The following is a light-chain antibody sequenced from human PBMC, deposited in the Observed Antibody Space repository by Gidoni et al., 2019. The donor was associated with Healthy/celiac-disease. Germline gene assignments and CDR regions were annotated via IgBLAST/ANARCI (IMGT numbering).Light chain of an antibody. Sequence: QSALTQPASVSRSPGQSLTISCTGTSSDVGGYNYVSWYQQHPGKAPKLMIYDVSNRPSGVSNRFSGSKSGNTASLTISGLQAEDEADYYCSSYTSSSTLWVFGGGTKLTVL. CDR3: SSYTSSSTLWV. CDR2: DVS. CDR1: SSDVGGYNY. V-gene: IGLV2-14*01. J-gene: IGLJ3*02.